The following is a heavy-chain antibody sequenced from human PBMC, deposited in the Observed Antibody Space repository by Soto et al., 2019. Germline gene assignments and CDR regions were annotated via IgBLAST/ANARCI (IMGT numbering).Heavy chain of an antibody. J-gene: IGHJ3*01. CDR3: ARYDAFKAFDL. CDR2: ISSGSVYI. D-gene: IGHD1-1*01. CDR1: GFTFNSYS. Sequence: PGGSLRLSCAASGFTFNSYSVNWVRQAPGKGLEWVASISSGSVYIGFADSVKGRFTISGDDVTNSVSLQMDSLRVEDTGIYYCARYDAFKAFDLWGQGTMVTVSS. V-gene: IGHV3-21*01.